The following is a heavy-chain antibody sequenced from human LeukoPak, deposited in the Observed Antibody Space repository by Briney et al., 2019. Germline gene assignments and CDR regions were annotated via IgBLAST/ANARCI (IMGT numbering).Heavy chain of an antibody. CDR1: GGSFSGYY. Sequence: SETLSLTCAVYGGSFSGYYWSWIRQPPGKGLEWIGEINHSGSANYNPSLKSRVTISVDTSKNQFSLKLSSVTAADTAVYYCARRNAFDIWGQGTMVTVSS. CDR3: ARRNAFDI. V-gene: IGHV4-34*01. J-gene: IGHJ3*02. CDR2: INHSGSA.